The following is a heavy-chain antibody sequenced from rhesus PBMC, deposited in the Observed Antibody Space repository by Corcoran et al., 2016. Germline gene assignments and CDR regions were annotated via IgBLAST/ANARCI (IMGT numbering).Heavy chain of an antibody. D-gene: IGHD2-39*01. Sequence: QVQLQESGPGLVKPSETLSLTCAVSGCSISDDYYWRWIRQPPGKGLEWIGYCYGSSTSTNYNHSLKSRVTISKDTSKYQFSLKLRSVNAADTAVYYCARGSRYFDYWGQGVLVTVSS. CDR3: ARGSRYFDY. CDR2: CYGSSTST. V-gene: IGHV4-106*01. CDR1: GCSISDDYY. J-gene: IGHJ4*01.